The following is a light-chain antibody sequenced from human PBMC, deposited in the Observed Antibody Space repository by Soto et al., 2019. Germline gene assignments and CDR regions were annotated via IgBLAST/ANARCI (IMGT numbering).Light chain of an antibody. V-gene: IGKV1-5*03. Sequence: DIQMTQSPSTLSASVGDRVTITCRASQSISSWLAWYQQKPGKAPKLLLYKASSLESGVPSRCSGSGSGTVFTLTISSLHPDDFATYYCQQYNSYSLTFGGGTKVEIK. J-gene: IGKJ4*01. CDR3: QQYNSYSLT. CDR2: KAS. CDR1: QSISSW.